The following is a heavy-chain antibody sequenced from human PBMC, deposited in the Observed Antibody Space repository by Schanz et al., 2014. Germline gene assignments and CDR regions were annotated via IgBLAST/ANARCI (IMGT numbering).Heavy chain of an antibody. CDR2: ISPYTGNT. D-gene: IGHD6-19*01. V-gene: IGHV1-18*01. J-gene: IGHJ4*02. Sequence: QVQLLQSGAEVKKPGASMKVSCKASGYTFTTYYMLWVRQAPGQGLQWMGWISPYTGNTNYAQTLQGRITLTTDTATSTAYMELRSLRSDDTAVYYCARGGYSSGWYGWGQGTLVTVSS. CDR1: GYTFTTYY. CDR3: ARGGYSSGWYG.